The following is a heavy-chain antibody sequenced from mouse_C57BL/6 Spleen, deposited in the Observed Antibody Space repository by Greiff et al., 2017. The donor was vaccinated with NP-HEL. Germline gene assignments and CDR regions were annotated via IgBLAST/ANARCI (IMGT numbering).Heavy chain of an antibody. J-gene: IGHJ1*03. CDR3: TRYSPKYFDV. D-gene: IGHD2-12*01. V-gene: IGHV1-18*01. CDR1: GYTFTDYN. Sequence: VQLQQSGPELVKPGASVKISCKASGYTFTDYNIDWVQQSHGKSLEWIGDINPNNGGTIYNQKFKGKATLTVDKSSSTAYMDLHSLTSEDTAVDYSTRYSPKYFDVWGTGTTVTVSS. CDR2: INPNNGGT.